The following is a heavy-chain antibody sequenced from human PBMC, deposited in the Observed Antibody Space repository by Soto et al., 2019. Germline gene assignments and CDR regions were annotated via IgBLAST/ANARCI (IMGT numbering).Heavy chain of an antibody. CDR2: IKSKAGGGAI. J-gene: IGHJ3*01. CDR1: GFTFSDAW. V-gene: IGHV3-15*07. D-gene: IGHD3-10*01. CDR3: TTDGYFGGVLVAFHF. Sequence: EVQLVESGGGLVKPGGSLRLSCAASGFTFSDAWMNWVRQAPGKGLEWVGRIKSKAGGGAIDYAAPVKGRLTISRDDSKDTPYLQINSLKTEDTAVYYCTTDGYFGGVLVAFHFWGQGTMITVSS.